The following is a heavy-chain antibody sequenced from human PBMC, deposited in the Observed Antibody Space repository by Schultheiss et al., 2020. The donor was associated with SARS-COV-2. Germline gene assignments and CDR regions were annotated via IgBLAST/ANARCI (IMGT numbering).Heavy chain of an antibody. J-gene: IGHJ4*02. CDR2: ISYDGSNK. Sequence: GGSLRLSCAASGFTFSSYAMHWVRQAPGKGLEWVAVISYDGSNKYYADSVKGRFTISRDNSKNTLYLQMNSLRAEDTAVYYCARAASVLGYCSGGSCYGSAFDYWGQGTLVTVSS. CDR3: ARAASVLGYCSGGSCYGSAFDY. D-gene: IGHD2-15*01. CDR1: GFTFSSYA. V-gene: IGHV3-30-3*01.